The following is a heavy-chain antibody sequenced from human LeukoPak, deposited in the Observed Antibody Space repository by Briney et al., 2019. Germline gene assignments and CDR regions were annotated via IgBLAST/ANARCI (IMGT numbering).Heavy chain of an antibody. CDR1: GFTFSSYW. CDR3: ARVRDDYTYFDR. J-gene: IGHJ4*02. CDR2: INSDGSRT. Sequence: PGGSLRLSCAASGFTFSSYWMHWVRQAPGKGLMWVSRINSDGSRTTYADSVRGRFTISRDNAKSTLYLQMNSLRAEDTAVYYCARVRDDYTYFDRWGQGTLVTVSS. V-gene: IGHV3-74*01. D-gene: IGHD4-11*01.